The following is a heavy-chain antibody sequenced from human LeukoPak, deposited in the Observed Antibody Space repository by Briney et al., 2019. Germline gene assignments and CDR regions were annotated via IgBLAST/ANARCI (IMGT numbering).Heavy chain of an antibody. CDR1: GGSISSYY. D-gene: IGHD3-10*01. CDR2: IYYSGST. J-gene: IGHJ3*02. CDR3: ARSGGLTMVRSGDAFDI. Sequence: SETLSLTCTVSGGSISSYYWSWIRQPPGKGLEWIGYIYYSGSTNYNPSLKSRVTISVDTSKNQFSLKLSSVTAADTAVYYCARSGGLTMVRSGDAFDIWGQGTMVTVSS. V-gene: IGHV4-59*01.